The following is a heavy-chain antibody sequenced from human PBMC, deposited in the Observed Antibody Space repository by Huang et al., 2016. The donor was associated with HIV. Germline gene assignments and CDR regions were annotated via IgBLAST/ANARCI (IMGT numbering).Heavy chain of an antibody. J-gene: IGHJ6*02. CDR3: SRDDFWSGYSDYYGLDV. CDR1: GFTFNSYA. CDR2: ISGHGGNT. V-gene: IGHV3-23*01. D-gene: IGHD3-3*01. Sequence: EVQLLESGGGLVQPGGSLRLSCAASGFTFNSYAMSWVRQVTGKGVEWVSAISGHGGNTYYADSVKGRFTISRDNSKNTLFLQMSGLRAEDTAVYYCSRDDFWSGYSDYYGLDVWGQGTTVTVSS.